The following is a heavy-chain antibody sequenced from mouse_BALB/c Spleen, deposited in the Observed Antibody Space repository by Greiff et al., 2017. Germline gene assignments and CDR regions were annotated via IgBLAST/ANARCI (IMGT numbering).Heavy chain of an antibody. CDR2: IDPSDSET. CDR1: GYSFTSYW. D-gene: IGHD3-3*01. CDR3: AREGTGAWFAY. V-gene: IGHV1S126*01. Sequence: VKLMESGPQLVRPGASVKISCKASGYSFTSYWMHWVKQRPGQGLEWIGMIDPSDSETRLNQKFKDKATLTVDKSSSTAYMQLSSPTSEDSAVYYCAREGTGAWFAYWGQGTLVTVSA. J-gene: IGHJ3*01.